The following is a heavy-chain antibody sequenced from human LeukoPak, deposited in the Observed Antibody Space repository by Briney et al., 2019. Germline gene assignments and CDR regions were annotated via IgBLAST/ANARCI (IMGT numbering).Heavy chain of an antibody. V-gene: IGHV4-4*07. CDR2: IFSSGSN. CDR3: AREPTSGREPTSGRPLDY. J-gene: IGHJ4*02. CDR1: GGPTGGNS. Sequence: SETLSLTCTVSGGPTGGNSWGWFGHPPGKGPKGIGLIFSSGSNNYNPSLKSRVTMSLDTSKNHFSLNLTSVTAADTAVYYCAREPTSGREPTSGRPLDYWGQGTLVTVSS. D-gene: IGHD5-12*01.